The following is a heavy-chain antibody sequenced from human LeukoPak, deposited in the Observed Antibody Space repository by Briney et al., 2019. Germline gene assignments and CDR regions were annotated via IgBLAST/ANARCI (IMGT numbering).Heavy chain of an antibody. CDR3: ARDEGGSYSFDY. D-gene: IGHD1-26*01. CDR2: IKQDGSAK. CDR1: GFTFSSYW. Sequence: GGSLRLSCAASGFTFSSYWMSWVRQAPGKGLEWVANIKQDGSAKYYVDSVKGRFTISRDHAKNSLFLQMNSLRAEDSAVYYCARDEGGSYSFDYWGQGTLVTVSS. J-gene: IGHJ4*02. V-gene: IGHV3-7*01.